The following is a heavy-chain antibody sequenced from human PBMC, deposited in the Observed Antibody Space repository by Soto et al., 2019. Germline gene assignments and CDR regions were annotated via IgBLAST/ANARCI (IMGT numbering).Heavy chain of an antibody. V-gene: IGHV1-69*13. J-gene: IGHJ6*02. Sequence: GPPVKVSCKAGGGTFGSCSRSWVRQAPGQGLEWMGGIIPIFGTANYAQKFQGRVTITADESTSTAYMELSSLRSEDTAVYYCARAYGSGSYYTPTYYYGMDVWGQGTTVTVSS. CDR2: IIPIFGTA. CDR1: GGTFGSCS. CDR3: ARAYGSGSYYTPTYYYGMDV. D-gene: IGHD3-10*01.